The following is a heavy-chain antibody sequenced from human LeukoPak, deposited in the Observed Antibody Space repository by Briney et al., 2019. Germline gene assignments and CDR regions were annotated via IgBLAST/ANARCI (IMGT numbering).Heavy chain of an antibody. CDR2: INLGGSAK. V-gene: IGHV3-7*01. CDR1: GFAFSDYW. J-gene: IGHJ4*02. D-gene: IGHD7-27*01. CDR3: AAWGLHNY. Sequence: PGGSLRLSCSASGFAFSDYWMNWVRQDPGKGPEWVANINLGGSAKLYVDSVKGRCIISRDNAKNSLYLQMNSLRVEDTAVYYCAAWGLHNYWGQGTLVTVSS.